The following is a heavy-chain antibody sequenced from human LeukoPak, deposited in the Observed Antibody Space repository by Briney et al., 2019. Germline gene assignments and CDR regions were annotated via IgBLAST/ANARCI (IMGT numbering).Heavy chain of an antibody. J-gene: IGHJ4*02. V-gene: IGHV3-48*03. Sequence: PGGSLRLSCAASGFTFGSYEMNWVRQAPGKGLEWVAYISSSGSTIYYPDSVKGRFTISRDNSKKSLYLQMGSLRAEDTAVYCCSRGRRYNYWGQGTLVTVSS. CDR3: SRGRRYNY. CDR2: ISSSGSTI. D-gene: IGHD3-16*02. CDR1: GFTFGSYE.